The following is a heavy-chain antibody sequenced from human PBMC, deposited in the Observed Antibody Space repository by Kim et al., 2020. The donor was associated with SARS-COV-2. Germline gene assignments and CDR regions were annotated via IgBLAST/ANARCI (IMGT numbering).Heavy chain of an antibody. CDR2: IYTSGST. V-gene: IGHV4-61*02. Sequence: SETLSLTCTVSGGSISSGSYYWSWIRQPAGKGLEWIGRIYTSGSTNYNPSLKSRVTISVDTSKNQFSLKLSSVTAADTAVYYCARATRITVTRDLYYYYYGMDVWGQGTTVTVSS. CDR3: ARATRITVTRDLYYYYYGMDV. D-gene: IGHD4-17*01. J-gene: IGHJ6*02. CDR1: GGSISSGSYY.